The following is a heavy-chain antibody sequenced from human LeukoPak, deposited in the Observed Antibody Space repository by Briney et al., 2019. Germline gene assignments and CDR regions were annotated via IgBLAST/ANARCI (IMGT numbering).Heavy chain of an antibody. CDR3: ASLYPGEQQPDY. CDR2: IIPIFGTA. J-gene: IGHJ4*02. Sequence: SVKVSCKASGGTFSSYAISWVRQAPGQGLEWMGGIIPIFGTANYAQKFQGRVTITTDESTSTAYMELSSLRSEDTAVYYCASLYPGEQQPDYWGQGALVTVSS. D-gene: IGHD6-13*01. CDR1: GGTFSSYA. V-gene: IGHV1-69*05.